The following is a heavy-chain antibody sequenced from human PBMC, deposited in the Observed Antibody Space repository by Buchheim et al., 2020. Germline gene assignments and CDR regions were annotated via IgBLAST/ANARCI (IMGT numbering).Heavy chain of an antibody. V-gene: IGHV4-39*01. CDR1: GGSISSSSYY. Sequence: QLQLQESGPGLVKPSETLYLTCTVSGGSISSSSYYWGWIRQPPGKGLAWIGSIYYSGSTYYNPSLKSRVTISVDTSKNQFSLKLSSVTAADTAVYYCARRSTAMTDNPFDYWGQGTL. D-gene: IGHD5-18*01. CDR3: ARRSTAMTDNPFDY. J-gene: IGHJ4*02. CDR2: IYYSGST.